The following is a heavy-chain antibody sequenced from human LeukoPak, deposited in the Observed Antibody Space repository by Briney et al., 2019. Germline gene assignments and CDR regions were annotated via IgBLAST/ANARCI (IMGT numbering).Heavy chain of an antibody. D-gene: IGHD6-13*01. CDR1: GYTFPSYG. CDR2: ISAHNGKT. J-gene: IGHJ5*02. CDR3: ASYQVYSSSYYWFDP. V-gene: IGHV1-18*01. Sequence: ASVKVSCKASGYTFPSYGISWVRQAPGQGLELMGWISAHNGKTNYEQKFQGRVTMTTDTSTSTAYMEMRSLRFDDTAVYYCASYQVYSSSYYWFDPWGQGTLVTVSS.